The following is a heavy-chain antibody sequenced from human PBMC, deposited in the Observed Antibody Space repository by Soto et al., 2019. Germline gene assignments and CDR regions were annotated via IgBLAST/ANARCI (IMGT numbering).Heavy chain of an antibody. J-gene: IGHJ5*02. Sequence: PSETLSLTCTVSGGSISSSSYYWGWIRQPPGKGLEWIGSIYYSGSTYYNPSLKSRVTISVDTSKNQFSLKLSSVTAADTAVYYCAREDPLYDILTGYPRLRWFDPWGQGTLVTVSS. CDR3: AREDPLYDILTGYPRLRWFDP. D-gene: IGHD3-9*01. CDR2: IYYSGST. V-gene: IGHV4-39*01. CDR1: GGSISSSSYY.